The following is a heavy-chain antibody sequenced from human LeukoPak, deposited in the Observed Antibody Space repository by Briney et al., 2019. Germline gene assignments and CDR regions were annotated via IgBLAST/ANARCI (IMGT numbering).Heavy chain of an antibody. J-gene: IGHJ4*02. D-gene: IGHD3-10*01. CDR1: GGSISSYY. CDR3: ARAASFEGLLY. CDR2: IYYSGST. V-gene: IGHV4-59*01. Sequence: SETLSLTCTVSGGSISSYYWSWIRQPPGKGLEWIGYIYYSGSTNYNPSLKSRVTISVDTSKNQFSLKLSSVTAADTAVYYCARAASFEGLLYWGQGTLVTVSS.